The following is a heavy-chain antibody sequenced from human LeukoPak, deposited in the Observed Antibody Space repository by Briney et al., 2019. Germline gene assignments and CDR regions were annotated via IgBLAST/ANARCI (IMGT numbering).Heavy chain of an antibody. CDR2: IFYIGST. CDR3: ARHPLKAYVSDWFDP. CDR1: GGSISSYY. V-gene: IGHV4-39*01. J-gene: IGHJ5*02. D-gene: IGHD3-10*02. Sequence: SETLSLTCTVSGGSISSYYWGWLRQPPGKGLEWIASIFYIGSTYHNPSLKSRVTISVDTSKSQFSLKLSSVTAADTAVYFCARHPLKAYVSDWFDPWGKGTLVAVSS.